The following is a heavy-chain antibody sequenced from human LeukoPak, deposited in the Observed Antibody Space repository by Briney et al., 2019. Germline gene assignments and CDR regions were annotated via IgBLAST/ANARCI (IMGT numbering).Heavy chain of an antibody. CDR3: ASHSSSWYAQLDY. CDR2: IYYTGST. V-gene: IGHV4-59*01. D-gene: IGHD6-13*01. J-gene: IGHJ4*02. Sequence: SETLSLTCTVSGGSISSYYWSWIRQPPGKGLEWIGYIYYTGSTNYNPSLKSRVTISVDTSKNQFSLKLSSVTAADTAVYYCASHSSSWYAQLDYWGQGTLVTVSS. CDR1: GGSISSYY.